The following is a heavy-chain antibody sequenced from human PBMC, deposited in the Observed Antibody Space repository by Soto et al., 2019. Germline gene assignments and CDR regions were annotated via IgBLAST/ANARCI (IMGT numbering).Heavy chain of an antibody. CDR2: IIPIFVTA. Sequence: KVSCQASGCTFSSYAISWLRQAPGQGLEWMRGIIPIFVTANYAQKFQGRVTITADKSTSTAYMELSSLGSADTAVYYCERDLYFGARDPYYYYYGMDDWGQGTTVTVSS. J-gene: IGHJ6*02. CDR3: ERDLYFGARDPYYYYYGMDD. D-gene: IGHD3-10*01. CDR1: GCTFSSYA. V-gene: IGHV1-69*06.